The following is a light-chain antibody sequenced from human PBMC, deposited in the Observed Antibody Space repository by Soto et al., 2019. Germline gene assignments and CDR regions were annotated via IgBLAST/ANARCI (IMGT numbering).Light chain of an antibody. V-gene: IGLV2-14*01. J-gene: IGLJ1*01. Sequence: SALTQPASVSGSPGQSITIACTGTSSDVGGYNYVSWYQHHPGKAPKLMIYGVSNRPSGVSNRFTGSKSGNTASLTISGLQAEDEADYYCSSYTSSSTPYVFGTGTKVTVL. CDR2: GVS. CDR3: SSYTSSSTPYV. CDR1: SSDVGGYNY.